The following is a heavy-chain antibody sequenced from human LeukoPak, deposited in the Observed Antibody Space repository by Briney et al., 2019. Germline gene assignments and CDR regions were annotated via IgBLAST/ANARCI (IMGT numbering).Heavy chain of an antibody. CDR3: ARGGGSGSFGRVDY. CDR1: GYSISRGYY. J-gene: IGHJ4*02. D-gene: IGHD3-10*01. V-gene: IGHV4-38-2*02. CDR2: IYHSGST. Sequence: SETLSLTCTVSGYSISRGYYWGCIRQPPGKGLEGIGSIYHSGSTYYNPSLKSRVTISVDTSKSQFSLKLSSVTAADTAVYYCARGGGSGSFGRVDYWGQGTLVTVSS.